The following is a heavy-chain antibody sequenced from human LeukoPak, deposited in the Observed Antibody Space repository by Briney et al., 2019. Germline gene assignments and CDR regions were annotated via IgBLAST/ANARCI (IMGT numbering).Heavy chain of an antibody. V-gene: IGHV4-4*07. CDR3: ARENSGSYREFDY. J-gene: IGHJ4*02. CDR1: GGSISSYY. D-gene: IGHD1-26*01. Sequence: PSETLSLTWTGPGGSISSYYWSWIRQPAGKGLEWIGRLYTSGSTNYNASLKSRVSMSVHTSKNQFSLKLSSVTAADTAVFYCARENSGSYREFDYWGQGTLVTVSS. CDR2: LYTSGST.